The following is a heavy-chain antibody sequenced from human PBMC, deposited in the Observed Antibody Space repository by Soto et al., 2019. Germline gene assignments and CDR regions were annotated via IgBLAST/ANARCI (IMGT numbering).Heavy chain of an antibody. D-gene: IGHD3-22*01. CDR1: GYTFTSYG. CDR2: INPSDGNR. J-gene: IGHJ4*02. CDR3: ARDRLRGYDSSGFYS. V-gene: IGHV1-18*01. Sequence: ASVKVSCKASGYTFTSYGISWVRQAPGQGLEWMGWINPSDGNRNFAQKFEDRVTMTTATSTNTFFLELRSLKSDDTALYYCARDRLRGYDSSGFYSWGQGTMVTVSS.